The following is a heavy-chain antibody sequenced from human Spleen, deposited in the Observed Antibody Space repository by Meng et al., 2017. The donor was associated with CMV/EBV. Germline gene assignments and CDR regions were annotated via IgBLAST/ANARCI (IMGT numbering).Heavy chain of an antibody. CDR1: GFTFSSYA. V-gene: IGHV3-23*01. D-gene: IGHD2-15*01. CDR2: ISGSGGST. Sequence: GESLKISCAASGFTFSSYAMSWVRQAPGKGLEWVSAISGSGGSTYYADSVKGRFTISRDNSKNTLYLQMNSLTFEDTAVYYCAKIREDYQKPGVYFDSWGQGTLVTVSS. J-gene: IGHJ4*02. CDR3: AKIREDYQKPGVYFDS.